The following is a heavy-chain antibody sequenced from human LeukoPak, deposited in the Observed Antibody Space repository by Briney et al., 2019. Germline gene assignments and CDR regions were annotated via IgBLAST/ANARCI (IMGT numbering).Heavy chain of an antibody. CDR3: ARVLRGDSYLAFYS. Sequence: AGEPLSLSCTVSGGSFSSSSYYWAWLRQPPGKGLEWFVSIYYSGSTYNNPSLKSRVTISVDTSKNQFSLKLSSVTAEDTAVYYCARVLRGDSYLAFYSWGQGTMASV. J-gene: IGHJ3*02. CDR1: GGSFSSSSYY. V-gene: IGHV4-39*07. D-gene: IGHD5-18*01. CDR2: IYYSGST.